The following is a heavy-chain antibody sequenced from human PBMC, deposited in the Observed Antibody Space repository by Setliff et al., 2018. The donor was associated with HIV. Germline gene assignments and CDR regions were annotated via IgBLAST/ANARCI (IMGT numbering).Heavy chain of an antibody. D-gene: IGHD3-10*01. Sequence: SETLSLTCAVYGGSFSGYSWGWIRQPPGKGLEWIGEINHSGSTNYNPSLKSRVTISVDTSKRQFSLKLNSVTAADTAVYYCARGGYGSGNAYYFADWGQGTLVTVSS. CDR1: GGSFSGYS. CDR3: ARGGYGSGNAYYFAD. V-gene: IGHV4-34*01. CDR2: INHSGST. J-gene: IGHJ4*02.